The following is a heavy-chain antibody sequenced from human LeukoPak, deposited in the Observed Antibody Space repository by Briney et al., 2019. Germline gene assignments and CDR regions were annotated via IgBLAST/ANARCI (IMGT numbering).Heavy chain of an antibody. D-gene: IGHD3-3*01. CDR2: ISGSGGST. Sequence: GGSLRLSCAASGFTFSSFAMSWVRQAPGKGLEWVSAISGSGGSTYYADSVKGRFTISRDNAKNSLYLQMNSLRAEDTAVYYCARDRPYYDFWSGHQYYYMDVWGKGTTVTVSS. V-gene: IGHV3-23*01. J-gene: IGHJ6*03. CDR1: GFTFSSFA. CDR3: ARDRPYYDFWSGHQYYYMDV.